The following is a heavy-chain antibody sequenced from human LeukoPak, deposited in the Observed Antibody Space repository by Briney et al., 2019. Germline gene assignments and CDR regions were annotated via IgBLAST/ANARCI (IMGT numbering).Heavy chain of an antibody. CDR1: GASISSGGFS. J-gene: IGHJ4*02. V-gene: IGHV4-31*03. Sequence: YPSETLSLTCTVSGASISSGGFSWSWICQHPGKALEWIGYIYYSGSTYYNPSLKSRVTISVDTSENQFSLRLSSVTAADTAVYYCARGTRTADYWGQGTLVTVSS. CDR3: ARGTRTADY. D-gene: IGHD5-18*01. CDR2: IYYSGST.